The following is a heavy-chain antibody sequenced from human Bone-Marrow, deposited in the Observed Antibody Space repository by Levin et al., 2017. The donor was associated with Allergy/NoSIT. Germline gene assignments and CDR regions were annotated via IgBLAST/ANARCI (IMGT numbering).Heavy chain of an antibody. D-gene: IGHD1-1*01. Sequence: ASGPTLVKPTQTLTLTYTFSGFSLTSSGVCVGWIRQPPGKALEWLVLICWDDDKRFSPSLKSRLTIPDETSKHQVVLTMINLHPVDTATYYCAHLLNLVGVHGFDFWGQGTLVTVSS. CDR3: AHLLNLVGVHGFDF. V-gene: IGHV2-5*02. J-gene: IGHJ4*02. CDR2: ICWDDDK. CDR1: GFSLTSSGVC.